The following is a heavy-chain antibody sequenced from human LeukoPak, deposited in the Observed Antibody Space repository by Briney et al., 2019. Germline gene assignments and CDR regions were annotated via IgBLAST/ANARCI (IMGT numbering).Heavy chain of an antibody. D-gene: IGHD6-19*01. J-gene: IGHJ4*02. Sequence: SETLSLTCTVSGGSISPYYWSWIRQPPGKGLEWIGYIYYTGSGSTSHNPSLKSRVTISVDTSKNQFSLNLNSVTAADTAVYYCARHAVYAGSGWAFDFWGQGTLVTVFS. CDR1: GGSISPYY. CDR3: ARHAVYAGSGWAFDF. CDR2: IYYTGSGST. V-gene: IGHV4-59*08.